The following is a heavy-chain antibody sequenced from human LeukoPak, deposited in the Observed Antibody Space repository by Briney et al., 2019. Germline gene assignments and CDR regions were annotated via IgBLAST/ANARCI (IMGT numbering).Heavy chain of an antibody. D-gene: IGHD5-12*01. Sequence: GGSLRLSCAASGFTFSSYSMNWVRQAPGKGLEWVSSISSSSSYIYYADSVKGRFTISRDNAKNSLYLQMNSLRAEDTAVYYCARDSGYAPHFDYWGQGTLVTVSS. CDR1: GFTFSSYS. CDR3: ARDSGYAPHFDY. J-gene: IGHJ4*02. CDR2: ISSSSSYI. V-gene: IGHV3-21*01.